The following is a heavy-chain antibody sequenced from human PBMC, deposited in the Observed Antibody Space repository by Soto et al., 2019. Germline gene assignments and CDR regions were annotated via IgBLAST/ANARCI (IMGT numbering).Heavy chain of an antibody. Sequence: QVQLQVSAPGLVKPSETLSLTCTVSGDSISAYSWRWVRQPPGKGLEWIGNIHYNENTKYNPSLKSRVTMSVDTSKNQFSLRLISVTAADTAKYFCAREGNLGRWLQPLDFWGQGTLVTVSS. CDR2: IHYNENT. J-gene: IGHJ4*02. V-gene: IGHV4-59*01. D-gene: IGHD5-12*01. CDR3: AREGNLGRWLQPLDF. CDR1: GDSISAYS.